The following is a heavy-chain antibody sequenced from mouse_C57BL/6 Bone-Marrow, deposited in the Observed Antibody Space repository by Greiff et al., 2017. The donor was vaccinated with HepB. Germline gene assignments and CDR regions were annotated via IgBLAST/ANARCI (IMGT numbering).Heavy chain of an antibody. Sequence: QVQLQQSGAELMKPGASVKLSCKATGYTFTGNWIEWVKQRPGHGLEWIGEILPGSGSTNYTEKFKGKATFTADTSSNTAYMQLSSLTTEDSAISFYSCASCYWYFDVWGTGTAVTVTS. CDR1: GYTFTGNW. CDR2: ILPGSGST. J-gene: IGHJ1*03. CDR3: SCASCYWYFDV. D-gene: IGHD6-2*01. V-gene: IGHV1-9*01.